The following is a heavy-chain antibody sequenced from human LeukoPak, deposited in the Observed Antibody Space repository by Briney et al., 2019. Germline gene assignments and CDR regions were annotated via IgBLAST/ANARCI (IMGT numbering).Heavy chain of an antibody. V-gene: IGHV3-30*18. CDR1: GFTFSSYG. Sequence: GGSLRLSCAASGFTFSSYGMHWVRQAPGKGLEWVAVISYDGSNKYYADSVKGRFTISRDNSKNTLYLQMNSLRAEDTAVYYCAKDLLYLGIAVAGVDYWGQGTLVTVSS. CDR2: ISYDGSNK. J-gene: IGHJ4*02. CDR3: AKDLLYLGIAVAGVDY. D-gene: IGHD6-19*01.